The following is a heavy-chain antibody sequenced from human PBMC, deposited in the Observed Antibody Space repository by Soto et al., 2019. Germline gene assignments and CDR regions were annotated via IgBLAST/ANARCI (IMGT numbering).Heavy chain of an antibody. CDR2: FYYTGIT. Sequence: SETLSLTCTVSGGSISNYYWSWIWQPPGKGLEWIGYFYYTGITNYNPSLKSRISMSVDTSKNQFSLKLSSVTAADTAVYYCARHVVESLSFGERVYHFDYWGHGTLVTVSS. CDR3: ARHVVESLSFGERVYHFDY. D-gene: IGHD3-10*01. CDR1: GGSISNYY. V-gene: IGHV4-59*08. J-gene: IGHJ4*01.